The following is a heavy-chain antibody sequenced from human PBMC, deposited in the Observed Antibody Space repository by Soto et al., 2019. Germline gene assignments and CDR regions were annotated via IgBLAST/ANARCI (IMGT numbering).Heavy chain of an antibody. CDR3: ARAFCTNGVCYYFFDY. CDR1: GFTFSSYA. CDR2: IYYDGSNR. D-gene: IGHD2-8*01. Sequence: PGGSLRLSCAASGFTFSSYAMHWVRQAPGKGLEWVAVIYYDGSNRYYGDAVKGRFTISRDNSKSTLYLQMSSLRAEDTAVYYCARAFCTNGVCYYFFDYWGHGTLVTVSS. J-gene: IGHJ4*01. V-gene: IGHV3-33*08.